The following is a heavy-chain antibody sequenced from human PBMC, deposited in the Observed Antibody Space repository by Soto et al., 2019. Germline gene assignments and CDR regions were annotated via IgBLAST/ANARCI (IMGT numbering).Heavy chain of an antibody. CDR1: GYTFTSYG. J-gene: IGHJ4*02. V-gene: IGHV1-18*01. CDR3: ASDQGGSYYY. Sequence: QVQLVQSGAEVKKPGASVKVSCKASGYTFTSYGISWVRQAPGQGLEWMEGISAYNGNTNYAQKLKGRVTITTYTSTTTAYRELMSLRSDDTAVYYCASDQGGSYYYWGQGTLVTVSS. D-gene: IGHD1-26*01. CDR2: ISAYNGNT.